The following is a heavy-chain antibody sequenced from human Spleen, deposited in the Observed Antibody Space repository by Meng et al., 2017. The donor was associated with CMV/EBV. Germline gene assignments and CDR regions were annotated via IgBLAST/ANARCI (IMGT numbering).Heavy chain of an antibody. CDR3: ASVYYNNYDPFDY. D-gene: IGHD3-16*01. CDR2: MYPDTGGT. Sequence: ASVKVSCKASGYTFTSYDINWVRQAPGQGLEWLGWMYPDTGGTKYAQNFQGRVTMTRDTSISTAYMELSSLRPDDTAVYFCASVYYNNYDPFDYWGQGTLVTVSS. V-gene: IGHV1-2*02. CDR1: GYTFTSYD. J-gene: IGHJ4*02.